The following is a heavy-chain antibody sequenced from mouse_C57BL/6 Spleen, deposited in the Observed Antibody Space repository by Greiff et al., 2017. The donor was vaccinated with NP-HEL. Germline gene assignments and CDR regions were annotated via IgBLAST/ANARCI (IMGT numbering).Heavy chain of an antibody. Sequence: EVKLMESGGGLVKPGGSLKLSCAASGFTFSDYGMHWVRQAPEKGLEWVAYISSGSSTIYYADTVKGRFTISRDNAKNTLFLQMTSLRSEDTAMYYCARGGSIYDGSWFAYWGQGTLVTVSA. CDR3: ARGGSIYDGSWFAY. D-gene: IGHD2-3*01. J-gene: IGHJ3*01. CDR2: ISSGSSTI. CDR1: GFTFSDYG. V-gene: IGHV5-17*01.